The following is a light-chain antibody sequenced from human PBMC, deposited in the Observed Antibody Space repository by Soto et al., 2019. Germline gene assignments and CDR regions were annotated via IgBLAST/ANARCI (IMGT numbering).Light chain of an antibody. J-gene: IGLJ1*01. Sequence: QSLLTQPASVSGSPGQSITISCPGTSSDVGGYNYVSWHQQHPGKAPKLTIYDVSSRPSGVSNRFSASKSGNTASLTISGLQAEDEADYYCTSYTSSGTYVFGTGTKVTVL. CDR2: DVS. CDR3: TSYTSSGTYV. CDR1: SSDVGGYNY. V-gene: IGLV2-14*01.